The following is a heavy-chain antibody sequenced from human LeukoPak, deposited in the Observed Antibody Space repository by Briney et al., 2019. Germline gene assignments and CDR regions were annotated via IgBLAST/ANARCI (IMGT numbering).Heavy chain of an antibody. J-gene: IGHJ4*02. Sequence: GGSLRLSCAASGFTFSSYGMHWVRQAPGKGLEWVAVIWYDGSNKYYADSVKGRFTISRDNSKNTLYLQMNSLRAGDTAVYYCARGRYYDSSGYYGAFDYWGQGTLVTVSS. CDR3: ARGRYYDSSGYYGAFDY. V-gene: IGHV3-33*01. CDR1: GFTFSSYG. CDR2: IWYDGSNK. D-gene: IGHD3-22*01.